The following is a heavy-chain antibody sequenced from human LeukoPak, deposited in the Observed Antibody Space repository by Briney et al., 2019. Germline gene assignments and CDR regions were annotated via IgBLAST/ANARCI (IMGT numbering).Heavy chain of an antibody. D-gene: IGHD6-13*01. Sequence: EGSLRLSCAASGFTFSTYWMHWVRQAPGEGLVWVSRINTDGSTTTYADSVKGRFTISRDNAKNTLYLQMNSLRAEDTAVYYCARDPYSSRKDYYGMDVWGQGTTVTVSS. V-gene: IGHV3-74*01. CDR1: GFTFSTYW. J-gene: IGHJ6*02. CDR3: ARDPYSSRKDYYGMDV. CDR2: INTDGSTT.